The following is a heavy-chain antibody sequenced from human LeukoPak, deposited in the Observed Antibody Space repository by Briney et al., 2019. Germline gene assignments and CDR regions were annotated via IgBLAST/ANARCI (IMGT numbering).Heavy chain of an antibody. CDR3: ARGVRTFDY. CDR2: IKEDGSQT. D-gene: IGHD2-2*01. Sequence: GGSLRLSCAASGFTFSNYWMTWVRQAPGKGPQWVANIKEDGSQTYYVDSVKGRFTISRDNAKNSLYLQMNSLRAEDTAVYYCARGVRTFDYWGQGTLVTVSS. J-gene: IGHJ4*02. V-gene: IGHV3-7*01. CDR1: GFTFSNYW.